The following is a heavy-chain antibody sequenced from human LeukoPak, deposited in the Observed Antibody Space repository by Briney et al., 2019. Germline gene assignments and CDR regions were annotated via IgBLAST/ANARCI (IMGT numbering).Heavy chain of an antibody. D-gene: IGHD3-10*01. J-gene: IGHJ4*02. CDR3: ARDASPGGYFDY. CDR1: GFTFSSYA. Sequence: GGSLRLSCAASGFTFSSYAMHWVRQAPGKGLEWVAVISYDGSNKYYADSVKGRFTISRDNSKNTLYLQMNSLRAEDTAVYYCARDASPGGYFDYWGQGTLVTVSS. CDR2: ISYDGSNK. V-gene: IGHV3-30-3*01.